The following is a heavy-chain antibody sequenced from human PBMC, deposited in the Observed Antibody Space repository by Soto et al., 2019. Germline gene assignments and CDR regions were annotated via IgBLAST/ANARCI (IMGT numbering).Heavy chain of an antibody. V-gene: IGHV1-46*01. CDR1: GYTFTSYY. CDR3: ARDGLSGYSYGFNVYWFDP. D-gene: IGHD5-18*01. Sequence: AASVKVSCKASGYTFTSYYMHWVRQAPGQGLEWMGIINPSGGSTSYAQKFQGRVTMTRDTSTSTVYMELSSLRSEDTAVYYCARDGLSGYSYGFNVYWFDPWGQGTLVTVSS. J-gene: IGHJ5*02. CDR2: INPSGGST.